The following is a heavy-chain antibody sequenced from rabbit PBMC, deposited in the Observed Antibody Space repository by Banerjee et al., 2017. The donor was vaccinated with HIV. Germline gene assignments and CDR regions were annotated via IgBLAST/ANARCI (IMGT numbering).Heavy chain of an antibody. J-gene: IGHJ4*01. CDR1: GFDFSSGYY. CDR3: ARDVPTYGGDGDTANL. CDR2: IGAGSGVT. Sequence: QSLEESGGGLVQPEGSLTLTCTASGFDFSSGYYMCWVRQAPGKGLEWIACIGAGSGVTYYASWASGRFTVSKPSSTTVTLQMTSLTAADTATYFCARDVPTYGGDGDTANLWGQGTLVTVS. D-gene: IGHD2-1*01. V-gene: IGHV1S40*01.